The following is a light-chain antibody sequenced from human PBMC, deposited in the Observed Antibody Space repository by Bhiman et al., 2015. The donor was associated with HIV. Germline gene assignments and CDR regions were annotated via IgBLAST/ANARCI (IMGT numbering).Light chain of an antibody. Sequence: SYELTQPPSVSVAPGKTARMTCGGNNIESKSVHWYQQKPGQAPVVVIYYDSDRPSGIPERISGSSSGNTATLTISRVEAGDEADYYCQVWDTSSDHLWVFGGGTQLTVL. V-gene: IGLV3-21*04. CDR3: QVWDTSSDHLWV. J-gene: IGLJ3*02. CDR2: YDS. CDR1: NIESKS.